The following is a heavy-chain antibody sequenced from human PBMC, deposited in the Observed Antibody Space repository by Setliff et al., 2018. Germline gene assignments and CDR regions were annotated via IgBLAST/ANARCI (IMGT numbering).Heavy chain of an antibody. CDR3: TRHEDRNKCTSSSCYRENDAFDV. CDR1: GYIFTNYW. V-gene: IGHV5-51*01. J-gene: IGHJ3*01. D-gene: IGHD2-2*01. CDR2: IYPGDSDT. Sequence: SLKISCKASGYIFTNYWIGWVRQMPGKGLEWMGVIYPGDSDTRYSPSFQGQVTISADKSINTAYLQWSSLKASDTAIYYCTRHEDRNKCTSSSCYRENDAFDVWGQGAKVTVSS.